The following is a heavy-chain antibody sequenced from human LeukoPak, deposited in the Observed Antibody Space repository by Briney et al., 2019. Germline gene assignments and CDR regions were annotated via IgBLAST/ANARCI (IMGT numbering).Heavy chain of an antibody. J-gene: IGHJ6*02. V-gene: IGHV1-69*13. CDR1: GGTFSSYA. Sequence: SVKVSCKASGGTFSSYAISWVRQAPGQGLEWMGGIIPVFGTADYAQKFQGRVTITADESTSTAYMELSSLRSEDTAVYYCASGVVAKSGDYYGMDVWGQGTTVTVSS. CDR2: IIPVFGTA. CDR3: ASGVVAKSGDYYGMDV. D-gene: IGHD5-12*01.